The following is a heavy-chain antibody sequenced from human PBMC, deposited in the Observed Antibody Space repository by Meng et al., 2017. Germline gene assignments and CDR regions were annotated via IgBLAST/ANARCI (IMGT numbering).Heavy chain of an antibody. CDR3: ARGGLGNYYDSSGTDY. V-gene: IGHV1-2*06. CDR2: INPNSGGT. D-gene: IGHD3-22*01. CDR1: GGTFSSYT. Sequence: ASVKVSCKASGGTFSSYTISWVRQAPGQGLEWMGRINPNSGGTNYAQKFQGRVTMTRDTSISTAYMELSRLRSDDTAVYYCARGGLGNYYDSSGTDYWGQGTLVTVSS. J-gene: IGHJ4*02.